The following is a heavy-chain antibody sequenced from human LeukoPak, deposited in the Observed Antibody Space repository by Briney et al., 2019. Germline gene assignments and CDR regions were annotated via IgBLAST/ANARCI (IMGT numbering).Heavy chain of an antibody. CDR3: ARDYGATYYYDSSGPDFFDY. V-gene: IGHV3-21*01. J-gene: IGHJ4*02. CDR2: ISSSSSYI. Sequence: XXXXYSMNWVRQAXGXGLEWVSSISSSSSYIYYADSVKGRFTISRDNAKNSLYLQMNSLRAEDTAVYYCARDYGATYYYDSSGPDFFDYWGQGTLVTVSS. CDR1: XXXXYS. D-gene: IGHD3-22*01.